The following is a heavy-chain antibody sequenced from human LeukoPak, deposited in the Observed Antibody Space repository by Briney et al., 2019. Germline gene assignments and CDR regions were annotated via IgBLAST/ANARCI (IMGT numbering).Heavy chain of an antibody. CDR2: IYYSGST. D-gene: IGHD3/OR15-3a*01. CDR1: GGSISSSSYY. Sequence: PSETLSLTCTVSGGSISSSSYYWGWIRQPPGKGLEWIGSIYYSGSTYYNPSLKSRVTISVDTSKNQFSLKLSSVTAADTAVYYCARNPPPADHFWTPRGFDPWGQGTPVNGPS. J-gene: IGHJ5*01. CDR3: ARNPPPADHFWTPRGFDP. V-gene: IGHV4-39*07.